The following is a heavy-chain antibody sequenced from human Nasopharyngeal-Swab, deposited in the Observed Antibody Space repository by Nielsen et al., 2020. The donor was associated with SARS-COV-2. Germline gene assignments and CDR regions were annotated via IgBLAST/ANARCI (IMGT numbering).Heavy chain of an antibody. V-gene: IGHV3-74*01. CDR3: AKGAGSSWIVVVIEGAFDI. D-gene: IGHD3-22*01. CDR2: INSDGSST. Sequence: GSLRLSCAASGFSFSNYAMSWVRQAPGKGLVWVSRINSDGSSTSYADSVKGRFTISRDNSKNTLYLQMNSLRAEDTAVYYCAKGAGSSWIVVVIEGAFDIWGQGTMVTVSS. CDR1: GFSFSNYA. J-gene: IGHJ3*02.